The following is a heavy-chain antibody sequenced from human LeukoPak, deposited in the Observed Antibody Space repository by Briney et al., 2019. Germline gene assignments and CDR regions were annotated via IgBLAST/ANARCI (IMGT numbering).Heavy chain of an antibody. V-gene: IGHV4-61*01. CDR3: ARSSMVRGVITQGAFDI. CDR1: GGSVSSGSYY. J-gene: IGHJ3*02. CDR2: IYYSGST. D-gene: IGHD3-10*01. Sequence: PSETLSLTCTVSGGSVSSGSYYWSWIRQPPGKGLEWIGYIYYSGSTNYNPSLKSRVTISVDTSKNQFSLKLSSVTAADTAVYYCARSSMVRGVITQGAFDIWGQGTMVTVSS.